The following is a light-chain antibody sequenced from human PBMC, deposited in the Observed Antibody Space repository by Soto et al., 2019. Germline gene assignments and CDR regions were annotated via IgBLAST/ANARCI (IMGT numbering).Light chain of an antibody. V-gene: IGKV3-20*01. J-gene: IGKJ4*01. Sequence: IVLTQSPGTLSVSPGERATLSCRASQSVGRNYLAWYQQKPGQAPRLLIYDASSRATGIPDRFSGSGSGTDFTLTIRRLEPEDFAVYYCQQYASSPLTFGGGTKV. CDR3: QQYASSPLT. CDR2: DAS. CDR1: QSVGRNY.